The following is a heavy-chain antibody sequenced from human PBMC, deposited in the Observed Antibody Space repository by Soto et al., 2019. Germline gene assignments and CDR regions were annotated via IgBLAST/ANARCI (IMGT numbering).Heavy chain of an antibody. CDR1: GGSISSYY. D-gene: IGHD6-13*01. CDR3: ARVQHSSSWYTYYFDY. V-gene: IGHV4-59*01. J-gene: IGHJ4*02. CDR2: IYYSGST. Sequence: SETLSLTCTVSGGSISSYYWSWIRQPPGKGLEWIGYIYYSGSTNYNPSLKSRVTISVDTSKNQFSLKLSSVTAADTAVYYCARVQHSSSWYTYYFDYWGQGTLVTVSS.